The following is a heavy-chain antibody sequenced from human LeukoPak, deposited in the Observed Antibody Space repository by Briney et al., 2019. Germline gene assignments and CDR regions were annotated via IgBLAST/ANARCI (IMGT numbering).Heavy chain of an antibody. V-gene: IGHV1-2*02. CDR1: GYTFTGYY. CDR2: INPNSGGT. CDR3: ARDLGVTTTYYYYGMDV. J-gene: IGHJ6*02. D-gene: IGHD1-14*01. Sequence: ASVKVSCKASGYTFTGYYMHWVRQAPGQGLEWMGWINPNSGGTNYAQKFQGRVTMTRDTSISTAYMELSRLRSDDTAVYYCARDLGVTTTYYYYGMDVWGQGTTVIVSS.